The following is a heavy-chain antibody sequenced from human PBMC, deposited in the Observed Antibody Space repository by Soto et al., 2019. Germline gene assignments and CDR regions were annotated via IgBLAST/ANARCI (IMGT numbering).Heavy chain of an antibody. CDR3: ARDFRVCSSTSCYGHYYYMDV. Sequence: ASVKVSCKASGYNFTSYGISWVRQAPGQGLEWMGWISAYNGNTNYAQKLQGRVTMTTDTTTSTAYMELMSLRSDDTAVYYCARDFRVCSSTSCYGHYYYMDVWGKGTTVTVSS. CDR2: ISAYNGNT. D-gene: IGHD2-2*01. CDR1: GYNFTSYG. V-gene: IGHV1-18*01. J-gene: IGHJ6*03.